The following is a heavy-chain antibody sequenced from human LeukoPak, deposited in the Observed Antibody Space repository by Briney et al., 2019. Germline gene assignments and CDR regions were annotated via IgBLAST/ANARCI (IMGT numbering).Heavy chain of an antibody. CDR1: GFTFSSYW. J-gene: IGHJ4*02. V-gene: IGHV3-74*01. CDR2: INSDGSST. CDR3: ASGDLGGHVMVFDY. D-gene: IGHD7-27*01. Sequence: GGSLRLSCAASGFTFSSYWMHWVRQAPGKGLVWVSRINSDGSSTSYADSVKGRFTISRDNAKNTLYLQMNSLRAEDTAVYYCASGDLGGHVMVFDYWGQGTLVTASS.